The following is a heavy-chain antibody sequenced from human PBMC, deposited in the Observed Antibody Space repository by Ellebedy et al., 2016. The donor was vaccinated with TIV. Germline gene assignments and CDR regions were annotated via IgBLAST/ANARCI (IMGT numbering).Heavy chain of an antibody. CDR3: ARDGERAGAMASY. J-gene: IGHJ4*02. CDR2: ISDYSGNT. CDR1: GYTFTSYG. Sequence: AASVKVSCKASGYTFTSYGISWVRQAPGQGVEWMGWISDYSGNTNYAQKVQGRVTMTTDISTSTAYMELRSLRSDDTAVYYCARDGERAGAMASYWGQGTLVTVSS. D-gene: IGHD1-26*01. V-gene: IGHV1-18*01.